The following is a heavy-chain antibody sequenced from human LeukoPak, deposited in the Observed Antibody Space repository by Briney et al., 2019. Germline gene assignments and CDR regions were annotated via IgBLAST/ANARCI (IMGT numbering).Heavy chain of an antibody. CDR3: AKPVHDTDSGNYGIDY. Sequence: GRSLRLSCAASGFTFSAYGMHWVRQAPGKGLEWVAVMLYDGRHIYYADSVKGRFTISRDSSKNTLYLQVNSLRTEDTAVYYCAKPVHDTDSGNYGIDYWGQGTLVTVSS. V-gene: IGHV3-30*18. CDR1: GFTFSAYG. J-gene: IGHJ4*02. CDR2: MLYDGRHI. D-gene: IGHD4-11*01.